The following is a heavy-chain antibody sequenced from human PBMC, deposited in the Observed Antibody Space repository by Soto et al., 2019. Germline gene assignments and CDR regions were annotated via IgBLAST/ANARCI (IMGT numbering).Heavy chain of an antibody. CDR3: ARRPLLESHFDY. Sequence: QVQLVQSGAEEKKPGASVKVSCKASGYTFSTCIIHWVRQASRQRFEWMGWVNGGNGNTQNSQKFQGRLTITKDTSATTAYMELSSLTSEGTAVYYCARRPLLESHFDYWGQGTLVTVS. CDR2: VNGGNGNT. V-gene: IGHV1-3*05. CDR1: GYTFSTCI. J-gene: IGHJ4*02.